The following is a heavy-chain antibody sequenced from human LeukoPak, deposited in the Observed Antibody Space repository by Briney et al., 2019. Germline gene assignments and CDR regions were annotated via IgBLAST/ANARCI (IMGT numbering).Heavy chain of an antibody. CDR3: AAGRNYYGSGSYAPEDAFDI. V-gene: IGHV1-2*02. J-gene: IGHJ3*02. CDR1: GYTFTGYY. CDR2: INPNSGGT. Sequence: ASVKVSCKASGYTFTGYYIHWVRQAPGQGLEWMGWINPNSGGTNYAQKFQGRVTMTRDTSISTAYMELSRLRSDDTAVYYCAAGRNYYGSGSYAPEDAFDIWGQGTKVTVSS. D-gene: IGHD3-10*01.